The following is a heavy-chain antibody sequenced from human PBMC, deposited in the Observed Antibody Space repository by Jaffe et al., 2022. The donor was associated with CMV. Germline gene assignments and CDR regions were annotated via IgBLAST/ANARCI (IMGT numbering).Heavy chain of an antibody. V-gene: IGHV3-21*01. CDR2: ISSSSSYI. J-gene: IGHJ3*02. D-gene: IGHD1-26*01. CDR3: ARDGSGSYYDPDAFDI. Sequence: EVQLVESGGGLVKPGGSLRLSCAASGFTFSSYSMNWVRQAPGKGLEWVSSISSSSSYIYYADSVKGRFTISRDNAKNSLYLQMNSLRAEDTAVYYCARDGSGSYYDPDAFDIWGQGTMVTVSS. CDR1: GFTFSSYS.